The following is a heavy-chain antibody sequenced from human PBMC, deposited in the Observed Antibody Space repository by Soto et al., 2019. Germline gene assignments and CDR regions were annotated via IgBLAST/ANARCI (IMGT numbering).Heavy chain of an antibody. CDR2: ISAYNGNT. J-gene: IGHJ4*02. Sequence: ASVKVSCKASGYTFTSYGISWVLQAPGQGLEWMGWISAYNGNTNYAQKLQGRVTLTTDTSTSTAYMELRSLRSDDTAVYYCARRAELYDILTGYPYYFDYWGQGTLVTVSS. CDR1: GYTFTSYG. V-gene: IGHV1-18*01. CDR3: ARRAELYDILTGYPYYFDY. D-gene: IGHD3-9*01.